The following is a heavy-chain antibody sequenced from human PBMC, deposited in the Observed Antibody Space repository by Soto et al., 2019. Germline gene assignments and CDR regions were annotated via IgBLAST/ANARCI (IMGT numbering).Heavy chain of an antibody. CDR2: INSDGSST. D-gene: IGHD2-21*02. Sequence: GGSLRLSCAASGFTFSSYWMHWVRQAPGKGLVWVSRINSDGSSTSYADSVKVRFTISRDNAKNTLYLQMNSLRAEDTAVYYCAREGFAYCGGDCYDAFYIWGQGTMVTVSS. CDR3: AREGFAYCGGDCYDAFYI. CDR1: GFTFSSYW. V-gene: IGHV3-74*01. J-gene: IGHJ3*02.